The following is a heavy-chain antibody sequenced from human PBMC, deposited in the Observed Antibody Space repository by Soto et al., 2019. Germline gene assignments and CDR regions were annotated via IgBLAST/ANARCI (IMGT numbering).Heavy chain of an antibody. V-gene: IGHV4-61*01. J-gene: IGHJ4*02. CDR1: GGSVSSGSYY. Sequence: QVQLQESGPGLVKPSETLSLTCTVSGGSVSSGSYYWSWIRQPPGKGLEWIGYIYYSGSTNYNPSLESRVTISVDTSKNQFSLKLSSVTAADTAVYYCAREYSSSWGFNYWGQGTLVTVSS. CDR3: AREYSSSWGFNY. CDR2: IYYSGST. D-gene: IGHD6-13*01.